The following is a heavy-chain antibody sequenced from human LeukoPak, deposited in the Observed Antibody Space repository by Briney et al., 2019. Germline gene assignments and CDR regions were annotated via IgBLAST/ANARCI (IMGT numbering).Heavy chain of an antibody. V-gene: IGHV3-23*01. CDR2: ISGSGGST. Sequence: PGGSLRLSCAASGFTFSSYAMSWVRQAPGKGLEWVSAISGSGGSTYYAASVKGRFTISRDNSKNTLYLQMNSLRAEDTAVYYCAKSYDSSGYYYVVSDYFDYWGQGTLVTVSS. J-gene: IGHJ4*02. CDR1: GFTFSSYA. CDR3: AKSYDSSGYYYVVSDYFDY. D-gene: IGHD3-22*01.